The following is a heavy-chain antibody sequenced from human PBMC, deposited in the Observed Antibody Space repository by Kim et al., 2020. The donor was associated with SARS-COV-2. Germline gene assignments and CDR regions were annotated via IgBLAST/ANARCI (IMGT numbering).Heavy chain of an antibody. CDR3: ARDLEYSSSWAYYYYGMDV. J-gene: IGHJ6*02. Sequence: GRFTISRDNAKNSLYLQMNSLRAEDTAVYYCARDLEYSSSWAYYYYGMDVWGQGTTVTVSS. V-gene: IGHV3-11*06. D-gene: IGHD6-13*01.